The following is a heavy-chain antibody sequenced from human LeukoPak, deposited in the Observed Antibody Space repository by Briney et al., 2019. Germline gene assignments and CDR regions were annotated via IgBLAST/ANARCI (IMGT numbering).Heavy chain of an antibody. J-gene: IGHJ4*02. CDR2: ISSSSDYI. CDR1: GFTFSSYN. Sequence: GGSLRLSCAASGFTFSSYNMNWVRQAPGKGPEWVSFISSSSDYIYYADSLKGRFTISRDSAKNSVYLQMNSLRADDTAVYYCASGGTYVLDYWGQGTLVTVSA. CDR3: ASGGTYVLDY. D-gene: IGHD3-16*01. V-gene: IGHV3-21*01.